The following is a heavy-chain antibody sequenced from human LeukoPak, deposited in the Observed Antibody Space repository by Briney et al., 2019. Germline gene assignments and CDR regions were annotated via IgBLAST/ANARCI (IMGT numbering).Heavy chain of an antibody. CDR1: GFPFSAYA. J-gene: IGHJ4*02. D-gene: IGHD3-22*01. V-gene: IGHV3-23*01. Sequence: GGSLRLSCAASGFPFSAYAMSWVRQAPGKGLEWVSGVSGSGRTIYYADSVKGRFTISRDNSKSTLHLQMNSLRAEDTAVYYCAKSDYYDSSGHPSSFEYWGQGTLVTVSS. CDR3: AKSDYYDSSGHPSSFEY. CDR2: VSGSGRTI.